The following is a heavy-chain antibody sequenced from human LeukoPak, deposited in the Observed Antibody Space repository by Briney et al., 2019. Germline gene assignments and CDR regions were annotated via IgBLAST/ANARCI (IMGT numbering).Heavy chain of an antibody. CDR1: GGSISSYY. J-gene: IGHJ3*02. Sequence: SQTLSLTCTVSGGSISSYYWTWIRQPPGKGLEWIGYIYYSGSTNYNPSLKSRVIISVDTSKNQFSLKLSSVTAADTAVYYCARDGYGSNDFDIWGQGTMVTVSS. CDR2: IYYSGST. CDR3: ARDGYGSNDFDI. D-gene: IGHD3-10*01. V-gene: IGHV4-59*01.